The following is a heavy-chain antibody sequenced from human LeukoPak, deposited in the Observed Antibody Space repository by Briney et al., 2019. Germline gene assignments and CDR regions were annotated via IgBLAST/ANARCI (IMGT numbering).Heavy chain of an antibody. J-gene: IGHJ4*02. V-gene: IGHV1-2*02. CDR1: GYTFTGYY. CDR2: INPNSGGT. CDR3: ARARRIAAAGTFDY. Sequence: GASVKVSCKASGYTFTGYYMHWVRQAPGQGLEWMGWINPNSGGTNYAQKFQGRVTMTRDTPISTAYMELSRPRSDDTAVYYCARARRIAAAGTFDYWGQGTLVTVSS. D-gene: IGHD6-13*01.